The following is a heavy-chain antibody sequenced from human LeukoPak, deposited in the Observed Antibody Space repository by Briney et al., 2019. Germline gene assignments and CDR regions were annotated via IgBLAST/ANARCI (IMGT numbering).Heavy chain of an antibody. CDR3: ARLVGSSWYHEVLFGRDY. Sequence: PSETLSLTCTVSGGSISSSSYYWGWIRQPPGKGLEWIGTIHYRGNTYYNPSLKSRVAISVDTSKNQFSLKLTSVTAADTAMYYCARLVGSSWYHEVLFGRDYWGQGTLVAVSS. V-gene: IGHV4-39*01. D-gene: IGHD6-13*01. CDR1: GGSISSSSYY. J-gene: IGHJ4*02. CDR2: IHYRGNT.